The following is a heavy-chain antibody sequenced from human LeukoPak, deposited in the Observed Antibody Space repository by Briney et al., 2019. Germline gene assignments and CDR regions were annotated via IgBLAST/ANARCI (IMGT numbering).Heavy chain of an antibody. V-gene: IGHV4-39*07. Sequence: ASETLSLACTVSGGSISSSSYYRGWIRQPPGKGLEWIGSIYYSGSTYYNPSLKSRVTISVDTSKNQFSLKLSSVTAADTAVYYCAREEVAAAGYYYYYYMDVWGKGTTVTISS. CDR1: GGSISSSSYY. CDR3: AREEVAAAGYYYYYYMDV. J-gene: IGHJ6*03. CDR2: IYYSGST. D-gene: IGHD6-13*01.